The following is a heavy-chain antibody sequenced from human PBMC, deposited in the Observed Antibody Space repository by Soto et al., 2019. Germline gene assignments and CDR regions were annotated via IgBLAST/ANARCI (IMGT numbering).Heavy chain of an antibody. V-gene: IGHV1-69*01. CDR2: IIPIFTRT. Sequence: QLQLVQSGTEVKEPGSSVKVSCKASGGTFSTSSFVWVRQGPGQGLEWMGGIIPIFTRTNFAQKFQGRVTFSADESTRTTYMELRSLTSEDTAIYYCASDVVRSKAGDSWGQGTLVTVSS. J-gene: IGHJ4*02. CDR1: GGTFSTSS. D-gene: IGHD2-15*01. CDR3: ASDVVRSKAGDS.